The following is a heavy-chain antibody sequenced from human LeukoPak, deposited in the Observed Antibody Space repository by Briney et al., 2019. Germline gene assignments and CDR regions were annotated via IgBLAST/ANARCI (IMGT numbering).Heavy chain of an antibody. D-gene: IGHD3-22*01. V-gene: IGHV4-59*01. J-gene: IGHJ3*02. CDR3: ARSDYYDSSAGAFDI. Sequence: SETLSLTCTVSGGSISSYYWSWIRQPPGKGLEWIGYIYYSGSTNYNPSLKSRVTISVDTSKNQFSLKLSSVTAADTAVYYCARSDYYDSSAGAFDIWGQGTMVTVSS. CDR2: IYYSGST. CDR1: GGSISSYY.